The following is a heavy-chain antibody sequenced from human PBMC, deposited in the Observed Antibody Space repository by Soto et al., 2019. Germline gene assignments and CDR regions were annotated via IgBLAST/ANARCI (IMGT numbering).Heavy chain of an antibody. CDR3: ARGVSSGYSYGYEDYFDY. D-gene: IGHD5-18*01. J-gene: IGHJ4*02. CDR2: IWYDGSNK. Sequence: QVQLVESGGGVVQPGRSLRLSCAASGFTFSSYGMHWVRQAPGKGLEWVAVIWYDGSNKYYADSVKGRFTISRDNSKNTLYLQMNSLRAVDTAVYYCARGVSSGYSYGYEDYFDYWGQGTLVTVSS. V-gene: IGHV3-33*01. CDR1: GFTFSSYG.